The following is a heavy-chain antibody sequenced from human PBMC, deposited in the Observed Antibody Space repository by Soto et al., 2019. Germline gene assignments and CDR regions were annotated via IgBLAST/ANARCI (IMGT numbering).Heavy chain of an antibody. J-gene: IGHJ6*02. D-gene: IGHD3-3*01. CDR3: AKEFLRDYDFWGGYPHPEPMDV. CDR2: ISYDGSNK. CDR1: GFTFSSYG. Sequence: GGSLRLSCAASGFTFSSYGMHWVRQAPGKGLEWVAVISYDGSNKYYADSVRGRFTISRDNSKNTLYLQMNSLRAEDTAVYYCAKEFLRDYDFWGGYPHPEPMDVWGQGTTVTSP. V-gene: IGHV3-30*18.